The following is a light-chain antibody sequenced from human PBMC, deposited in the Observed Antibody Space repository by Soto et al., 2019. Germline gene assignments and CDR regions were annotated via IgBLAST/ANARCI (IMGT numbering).Light chain of an antibody. CDR2: WAS. Sequence: DIVMTQSPDSLAVSLGERATINCKSSQSLLYRSNNKNYLAWYQQKPGQPPKLLIYWASTRESGVPDRFSGSGSGTDFTLTISSVQAEDVAVYYCPQYYASLQTFGPGTKVDIK. CDR3: PQYYASLQT. V-gene: IGKV4-1*01. CDR1: QSLLYRSNNKNY. J-gene: IGKJ3*01.